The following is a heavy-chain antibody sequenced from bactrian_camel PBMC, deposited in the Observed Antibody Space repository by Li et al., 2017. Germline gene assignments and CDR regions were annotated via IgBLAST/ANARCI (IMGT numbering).Heavy chain of an antibody. J-gene: IGHJ7*01. Sequence: QLVESGGGSVQPGGSLRLSCAAPGFTFSSHCISWVRQAPGKGLEWVSSLYTGGGSTDYADSVKGRFTISQDNANATLYLQMDSLRPEDTAMYYCASGPWGYCTRTKWEGGMNNWGKGTQVTVS. D-gene: IGHD1*01. CDR1: GFTFSSHC. V-gene: IGHV3-2*01. CDR2: LYTGGGST.